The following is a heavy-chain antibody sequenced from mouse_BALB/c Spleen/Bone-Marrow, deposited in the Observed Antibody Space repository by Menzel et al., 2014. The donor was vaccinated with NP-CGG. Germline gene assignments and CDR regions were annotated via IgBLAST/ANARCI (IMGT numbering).Heavy chain of an antibody. CDR2: IDPSDSET. CDR3: ARALGDGYYYAMDY. V-gene: IGHV1-69*02. J-gene: IGHJ4*01. CDR1: GYTFTSYW. D-gene: IGHD2-3*01. Sequence: QAQLQQSGAELVKPGAPVKLSCKASGYTFTSYWMNWVKQRPGRGLEWIGRIDPSDSETHYNQKFKDKATLTVDKSSSTAYIQLSSLTSEDSAVYYCARALGDGYYYAMDYWGQGTSVTVSS.